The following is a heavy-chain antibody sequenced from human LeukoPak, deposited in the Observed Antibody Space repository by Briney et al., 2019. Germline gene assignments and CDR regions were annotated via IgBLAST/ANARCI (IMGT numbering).Heavy chain of an antibody. V-gene: IGHV1-69*01. D-gene: IGHD3-22*01. Sequence: GASVKVSCKASGGTFSSYAISWVRQAPGQGLEWMGGIIPIFGTANYAQKFQGRVTITADESTSTAYMELSSQRSEDTAVYYCAREVGFHSSGYYDYWGQGTLVTVSS. CDR2: IIPIFGTA. CDR1: GGTFSSYA. J-gene: IGHJ4*02. CDR3: AREVGFHSSGYYDY.